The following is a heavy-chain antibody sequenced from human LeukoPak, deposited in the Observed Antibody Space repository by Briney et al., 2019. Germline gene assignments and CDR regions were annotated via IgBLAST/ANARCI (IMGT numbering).Heavy chain of an antibody. CDR3: AKYLAGGWYYIDC. D-gene: IGHD6-19*01. J-gene: IGHJ4*02. V-gene: IGHV3-53*01. CDR1: GFAVSTNY. Sequence: PGGSLRLSCAASGFAVSTNYMSWVRQAPGKGLEWVSVIYSGDNTYYSDSVKGRFTISRDNSKNTLYLQMNSLRAEDTAVYYCAKYLAGGWYYIDCWGQGTLVTVSS. CDR2: IYSGDNT.